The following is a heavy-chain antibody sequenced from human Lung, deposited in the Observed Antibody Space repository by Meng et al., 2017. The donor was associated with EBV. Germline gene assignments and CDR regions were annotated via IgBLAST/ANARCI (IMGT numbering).Heavy chain of an antibody. CDR3: ARDRGQDTAVAGADRGFDP. Sequence: QVLPVHVGARQRRPGAPSWGSSGTAAYTFTGYYTHWEQKAPGQGLEWMGLVRPYIGNTNYAKRFQGRLTLNTDTSTDTASMKLRSLNLADTESYDCARDRGQDTAVAGADRGFDPWGQGTLVTVSS. CDR1: AYTFTGYY. V-gene: IGHV1-18*04. D-gene: IGHD5-18*01. J-gene: IGHJ5*02. CDR2: VRPYIGNT.